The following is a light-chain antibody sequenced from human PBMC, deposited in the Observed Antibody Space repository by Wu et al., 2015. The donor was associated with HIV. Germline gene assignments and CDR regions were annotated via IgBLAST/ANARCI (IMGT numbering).Light chain of an antibody. CDR3: QQSYTTPLT. Sequence: DIQMTQSPSSLSASVGDRVTITCRASQNIDNFLNWYQHKPGKAPKVLIYAASVLQSGVPSRFSGSGSGTDFTLTISSLQPEDFATYYCQQSYTTPLTFGPGTKVDIK. CDR2: AAS. V-gene: IGKV1-39*01. J-gene: IGKJ3*01. CDR1: QNIDNF.